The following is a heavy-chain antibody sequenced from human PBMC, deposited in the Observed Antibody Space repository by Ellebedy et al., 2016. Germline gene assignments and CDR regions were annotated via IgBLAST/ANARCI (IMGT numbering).Heavy chain of an antibody. D-gene: IGHD6-6*01. CDR1: GYSFSNYL. Sequence: GESLKISCKVSGYSFSNYLISWVRQMPGKGLEWMGRINPSDSYTNYSPSFQGPVTISVDKSINTAYLQLTSLKASDTGIYYCARREVGSSSAPFDYWGQGTLVTVSS. CDR2: INPSDSYT. J-gene: IGHJ4*02. V-gene: IGHV5-10-1*01. CDR3: ARREVGSSSAPFDY.